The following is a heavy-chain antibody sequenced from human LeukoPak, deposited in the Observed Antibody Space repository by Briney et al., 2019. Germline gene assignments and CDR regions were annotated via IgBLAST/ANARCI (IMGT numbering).Heavy chain of an antibody. Sequence: SETLSLTCTVSGGSISNYLWSWIRQPPGKGLGWIGYIYYSGSTNYNPSLKSRVTILVDTSKNQFSLKVSSVTAADTAVYYCARGQYSGSCFDNWGQGSLVTVSS. CDR1: GGSISNYL. D-gene: IGHD1-26*01. V-gene: IGHV4-59*01. CDR2: IYYSGST. CDR3: ARGQYSGSCFDN. J-gene: IGHJ4*02.